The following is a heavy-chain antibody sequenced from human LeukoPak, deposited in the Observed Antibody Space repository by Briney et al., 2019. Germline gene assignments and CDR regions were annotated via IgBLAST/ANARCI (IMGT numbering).Heavy chain of an antibody. CDR3: AKWEIPRFTYGSGSRYFDY. CDR2: ISGSGGST. D-gene: IGHD3-10*01. Sequence: PGGSLRLSCAASGFTFSSYAMSWVRQAPGKGLEWVSAISGSGGSTYYADSVKGRFTISRDNSKNTLYLQMNSLRAEDTAVYYCAKWEIPRFTYGSGSRYFDYWGQGTLVTVSS. CDR1: GFTFSSYA. J-gene: IGHJ4*02. V-gene: IGHV3-23*01.